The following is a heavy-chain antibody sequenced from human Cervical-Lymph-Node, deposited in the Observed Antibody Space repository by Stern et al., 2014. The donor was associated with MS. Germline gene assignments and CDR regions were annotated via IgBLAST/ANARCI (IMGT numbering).Heavy chain of an antibody. CDR2: INPSGGST. D-gene: IGHD1-7*01. Sequence: VQLVESGAEVKKPGASVKVSCKASGYTFTSYYMHWVRQAPGQGLEWMGIINPSGGSTSYAQKFQGRVTMTRATSTSTVYMELSSLRSEDTAVYYCARDVELVEGYYGMDVWGQGTTVTVSS. J-gene: IGHJ6*02. CDR1: GYTFTSYY. CDR3: ARDVELVEGYYGMDV. V-gene: IGHV1-46*01.